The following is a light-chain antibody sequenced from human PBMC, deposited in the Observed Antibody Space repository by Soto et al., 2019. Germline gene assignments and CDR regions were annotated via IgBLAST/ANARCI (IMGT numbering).Light chain of an antibody. CDR1: SSIIGSNA. J-gene: IGLJ3*02. Sequence: QLVVTQPPSASGTPGQRVTLSCSGSSSIIGSNAVNWYQQLPGTAPTLLIYSNNQRPSGVPDRFSGSKSGTSASLAVNGLQSQDEADYYCAAWDDSLNGPLFGGGTKLTVL. CDR2: SNN. V-gene: IGLV1-44*01. CDR3: AAWDDSLNGPL.